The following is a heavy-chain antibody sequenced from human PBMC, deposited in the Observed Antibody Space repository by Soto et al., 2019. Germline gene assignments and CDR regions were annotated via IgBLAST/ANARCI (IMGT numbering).Heavy chain of an antibody. CDR2: ISSSSSTI. CDR3: ARDKGRSPLDY. Sequence: EVQLVESGGGLVQPGGSLRLSCAASGFTFSSYSMNWVRQAPGKGLEWVSYISSSSSTIYYSDSVKGRFTISRDNAKNSLYLQMNGLRAADTAVYYCARDKGRSPLDYWGQGTLVTISS. D-gene: IGHD2-15*01. V-gene: IGHV3-48*01. CDR1: GFTFSSYS. J-gene: IGHJ4*02.